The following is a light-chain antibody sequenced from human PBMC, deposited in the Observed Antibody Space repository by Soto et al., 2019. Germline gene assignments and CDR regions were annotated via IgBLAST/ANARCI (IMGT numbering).Light chain of an antibody. CDR1: QSVSSN. CDR2: GAS. V-gene: IGKV3-15*01. CDR3: QQYSNWPWT. Sequence: EILMTQSPATLSVSPGARATLSCRASQSVSSNFAWLQQKPGQAPRLLIYGASTRTTGIPARFSGSGSGTEFTLTISSLQSEDFAVYYCQQYSNWPWTFGQGTKVDIK. J-gene: IGKJ1*01.